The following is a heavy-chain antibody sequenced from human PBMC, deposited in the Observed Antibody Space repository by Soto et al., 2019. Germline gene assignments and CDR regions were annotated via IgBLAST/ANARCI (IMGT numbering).Heavy chain of an antibody. Sequence: SETLSLTCTVSGGSISSVGYYWSWIRQHPGKGLEWIGYIYYSGSTYYNPSLKSRVTISVDTSKNQFSLKLSSVTAADTAVYYCARANPGYCSSTSCPVDFDYWGQGTLVTVSS. CDR1: GGSISSVGYY. CDR2: IYYSGST. D-gene: IGHD2-2*03. J-gene: IGHJ4*02. CDR3: ARANPGYCSSTSCPVDFDY. V-gene: IGHV4-31*03.